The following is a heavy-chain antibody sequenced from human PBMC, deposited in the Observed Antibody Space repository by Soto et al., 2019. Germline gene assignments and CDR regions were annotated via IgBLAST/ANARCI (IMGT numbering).Heavy chain of an antibody. CDR3: AKVRSPASRSGRYYDLDYYYYGMDV. D-gene: IGHD3-22*01. V-gene: IGHV3-33*06. J-gene: IGHJ6*02. Sequence: QVQLVESGGGVVQSGRSLRLSCVASGFSFSEYGMHWVRQAPGKGLEWVALIWSDGSKEDYGDSVKGRFTIYRDNLEKTLYLQKDSLRVEDTAVYYCAKVRSPASRSGRYYDLDYYYYGMDVWGQGTTVTVSS. CDR2: IWSDGSKE. CDR1: GFSFSEYG.